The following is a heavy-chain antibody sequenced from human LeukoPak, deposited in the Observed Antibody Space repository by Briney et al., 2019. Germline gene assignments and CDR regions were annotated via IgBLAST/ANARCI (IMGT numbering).Heavy chain of an antibody. V-gene: IGHV3-30*18. J-gene: IGHJ6*02. Sequence: GGSLRLSCAASGFTFSSYGMHWVRQAPGKGLEWVGVISYDGSNKYYADSVKGRFTISRDNSKNTLYLQMNSLRAEDTAVYYCAKDEVYCSSTSCYDYYYYYGMDVWGQGTTVTVSS. CDR1: GFTFSSYG. CDR3: AKDEVYCSSTSCYDYYYYYGMDV. D-gene: IGHD2-2*01. CDR2: ISYDGSNK.